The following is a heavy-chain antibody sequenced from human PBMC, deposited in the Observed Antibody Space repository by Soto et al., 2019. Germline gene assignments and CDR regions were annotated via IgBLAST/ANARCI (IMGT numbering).Heavy chain of an antibody. V-gene: IGHV4-59*01. CDR3: ARDPVGVTHFDY. D-gene: IGHD1-26*01. CDR2: IYYLGRT. Sequence: LETLSLTCTVDSISTYYWNWIRQPPGKGLEWIGYIYYLGRTNYNSSLKSRITMSIDTSKNQFSLKLSSVTAADTAIYYCARDPVGVTHFDYWGQGAPVTVSS. J-gene: IGHJ4*02. CDR1: DSISTYY.